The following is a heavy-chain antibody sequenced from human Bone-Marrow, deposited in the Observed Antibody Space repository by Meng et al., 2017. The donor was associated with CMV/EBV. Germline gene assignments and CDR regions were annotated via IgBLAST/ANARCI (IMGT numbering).Heavy chain of an antibody. CDR1: GFSFSRYA. J-gene: IGHJ5*02. Sequence: GESLKISCAASGFSFSRYAMHWVRQPPGKGLEWVAVMSSDENKKNYADSVKGRFIISRDNSKNTLYLQMNSLRIEDTAVYYWASLSPADPWGQGTLATFSS. CDR3: ASLSPADP. CDR2: MSSDENKK. V-gene: IGHV3-30-3*01.